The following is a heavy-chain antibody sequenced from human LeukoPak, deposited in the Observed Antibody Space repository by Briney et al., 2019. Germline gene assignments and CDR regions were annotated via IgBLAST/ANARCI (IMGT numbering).Heavy chain of an antibody. CDR3: ARGGYYGSGRFSDFDY. CDR2: IKQDGSEK. D-gene: IGHD3-10*01. V-gene: IGHV3-7*01. Sequence: PGGSLRLSCAASGFTFSNYWMTWVRQAPGKGLEWVANIKQDGSEKYYVDCVKGRFTISRDNAKNSLYLQMNSLRAEDTAVYYCARGGYYGSGRFSDFDYWGQGTQVTVSS. J-gene: IGHJ4*02. CDR1: GFTFSNYW.